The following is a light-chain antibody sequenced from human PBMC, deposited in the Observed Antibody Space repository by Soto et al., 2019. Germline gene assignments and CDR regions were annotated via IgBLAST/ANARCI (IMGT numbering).Light chain of an antibody. V-gene: IGKV3-15*01. CDR2: GAS. CDR1: QSVISN. Sequence: EVVMTQWPATLSVSPRERATLSCRASQSVISNLGWYQQKPGQAPRLLIYGASTRATGIPARFSGRGSGTEFTLTISSLQSEDFAVYFCQQYNTWPITFGPGTTVDLK. J-gene: IGKJ3*01. CDR3: QQYNTWPIT.